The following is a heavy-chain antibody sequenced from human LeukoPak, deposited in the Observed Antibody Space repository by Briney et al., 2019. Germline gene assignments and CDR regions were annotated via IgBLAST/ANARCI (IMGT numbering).Heavy chain of an antibody. V-gene: IGHV3-30-3*01. CDR3: ARSLYGDSKYYFDY. D-gene: IGHD4-17*01. CDR2: ISYDGSNK. Sequence: GGSLRLSCAASGFTFSSYAMHWVRQAPGKGLEWVAVISYDGSNKYYADSVKGRFTISRDNSKNTLYLQMNSLRAEDTAVYYCARSLYGDSKYYFDYWGQGTLVTVSS. J-gene: IGHJ4*02. CDR1: GFTFSSYA.